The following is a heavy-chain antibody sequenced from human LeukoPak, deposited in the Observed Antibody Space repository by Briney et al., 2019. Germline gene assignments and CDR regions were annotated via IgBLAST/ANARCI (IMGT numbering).Heavy chain of an antibody. J-gene: IGHJ4*02. D-gene: IGHD1-14*01. Sequence: SETLSLTCTVSDYSITSGYFWGWIRQPPGKGLEWTGCIFHTGTTYYNPSLRSRVTMSVDTSKNQFSLKLSSVTAADTAVYYCARDRNYFFDYWGQGTLVAVSS. CDR1: DYSITSGYF. V-gene: IGHV4-38-2*02. CDR2: IFHTGTT. CDR3: ARDRNYFFDY.